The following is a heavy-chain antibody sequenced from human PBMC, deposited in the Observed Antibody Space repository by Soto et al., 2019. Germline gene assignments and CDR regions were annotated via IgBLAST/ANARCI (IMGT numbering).Heavy chain of an antibody. CDR3: ARRDSSGYYYGYYFDY. CDR1: GGSISSGGYY. D-gene: IGHD3-22*01. Sequence: SETLSLTCTVSGGSISSGGYYWSWIRQHPGKGLEWIGYIYYSGSTYYNPSLKSRVTISVDTSKNQFSLKLSSVTAADTAVYYCARRDSSGYYYGYYFDYWGQGTLVTVSS. V-gene: IGHV4-31*03. J-gene: IGHJ4*02. CDR2: IYYSGST.